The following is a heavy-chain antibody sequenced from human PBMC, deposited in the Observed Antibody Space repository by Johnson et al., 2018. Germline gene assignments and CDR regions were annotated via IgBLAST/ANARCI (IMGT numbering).Heavy chain of an antibody. CDR3: AREGIQLWLVDV. V-gene: IGHV3-30*03. CDR1: GFTFSTYG. J-gene: IGHJ6*04. Sequence: VQLVESGGGVVQPGRSLRLSCAASGFTFSTYGMHWVRQAPGKGLEWVADISYDGSNKYYVDSVKGRFTISRDNSTNTLYRQMNSLRAEDTAVYYCAREGIQLWLVDVWGKGTTVTVSS. CDR2: ISYDGSNK. D-gene: IGHD5-18*01.